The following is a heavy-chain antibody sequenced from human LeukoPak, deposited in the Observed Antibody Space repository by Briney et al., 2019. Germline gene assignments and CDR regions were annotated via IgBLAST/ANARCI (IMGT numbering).Heavy chain of an antibody. CDR1: GGSNGSYY. J-gene: IGHJ6*03. D-gene: IGHD1-7*01. CDR2: IYSGETT. V-gene: IGHV4-4*07. CDR3: ARGTTNYYYYYMDV. Sequence: SETLSLTCTVSGGSNGSYYWYWIRQPAGKGLEWIGRIYSGETTAYNPSLKSRVTMSVDTSKNQFSLKLSSVTAADTGVYYCARGTTNYYYYYMDVWGKGTTVIVSS.